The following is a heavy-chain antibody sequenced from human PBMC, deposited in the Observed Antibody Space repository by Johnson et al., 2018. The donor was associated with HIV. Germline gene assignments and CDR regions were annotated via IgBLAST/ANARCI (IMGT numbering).Heavy chain of an antibody. J-gene: IGHJ3*02. CDR3: ATAAAGLDAFDI. Sequence: VQLLESGGGVVRPGGSLRLSCVASGFTFDDYGMSWVRQAPGKGLEWVSGINWNGGSTGYADSVKGRFTISRDNAKNSMYMQMNSLRAEETAVYYCATAAAGLDAFDIWGQGTMVTVSS. CDR2: INWNGGST. D-gene: IGHD6-13*01. CDR1: GFTFDDYG. V-gene: IGHV3-20*04.